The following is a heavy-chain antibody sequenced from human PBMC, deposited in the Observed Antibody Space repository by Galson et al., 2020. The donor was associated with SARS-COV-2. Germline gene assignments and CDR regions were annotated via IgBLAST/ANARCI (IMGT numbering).Heavy chain of an antibody. CDR1: GGSISSSSYY. D-gene: IGHD5-12*01. V-gene: IGHV4-39*01. CDR3: ARQQDGYGDYDILAY. CDR2: IYYSGNT. Sequence: SETLSLTCTVSGGSISSSSYYWGWIRQPPGKGLEWIGSIYYSGNTYYNPSLKSRVTMSVDTSKNQFSVKLSSVTAADTAEYYCARQQDGYGDYDILAYWGQGALVTVSS. J-gene: IGHJ4*02.